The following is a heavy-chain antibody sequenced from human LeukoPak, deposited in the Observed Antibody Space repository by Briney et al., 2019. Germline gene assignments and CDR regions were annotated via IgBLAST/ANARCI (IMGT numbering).Heavy chain of an antibody. J-gene: IGHJ6*02. CDR3: AKAEALGGQPGLRYSYYGVDV. D-gene: IGHD1-14*01. V-gene: IGHV3-23*01. Sequence: GGSLRLSCEAPGFTFSSYAMSWVRQAPGKGLEWVSGISGGGSTHYADSVKGRFIISRDNFKYTLFLQMKSLRDEDTATYNCAKAEALGGQPGLRYSYYGVDVWGQGTTVIVSS. CDR1: GFTFSSYA. CDR2: ISGGGST.